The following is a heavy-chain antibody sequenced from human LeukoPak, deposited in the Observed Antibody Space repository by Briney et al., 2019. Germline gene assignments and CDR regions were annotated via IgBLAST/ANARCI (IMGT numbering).Heavy chain of an antibody. Sequence: GGSLRLSCAASGFTFSSYSMNWVRQAPGKGLEWVSSISSSSSYIYYADSVKGRFTISRDNAKNSVYLQVSSLRAEDTAVYYCARIGYRSSSFDYWGQGTLATVSS. CDR2: ISSSSSYI. CDR3: ARIGYRSSSFDY. J-gene: IGHJ4*02. V-gene: IGHV3-21*03. CDR1: GFTFSSYS. D-gene: IGHD6-13*01.